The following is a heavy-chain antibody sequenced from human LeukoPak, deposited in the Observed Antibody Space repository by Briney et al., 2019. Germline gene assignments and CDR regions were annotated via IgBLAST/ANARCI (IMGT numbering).Heavy chain of an antibody. D-gene: IGHD5-24*01. CDR3: ARDDGATSANAFDI. CDR2: LNPKSGAT. CDR1: GYTFTAYY. Sequence: ASVKVSCKASGYTFTAYYMHWVRQAPGQGLEWMGWLNPKSGATNYAQKLQGRVAMTWDTSISTAYMELSSLRPDDMAVYYCARDDGATSANAFDIWGQGTMVTVSS. V-gene: IGHV1-2*02. J-gene: IGHJ3*02.